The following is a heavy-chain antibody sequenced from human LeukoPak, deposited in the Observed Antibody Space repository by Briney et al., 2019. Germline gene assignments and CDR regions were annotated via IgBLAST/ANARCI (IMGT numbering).Heavy chain of an antibody. Sequence: SSETLSLTCAVYGGSFSGYYWSWIRKPPGKGLEWIGEINHSGSTNYNPSLKSRVTISVDMSKNQFSLKLSSVTAADTAVYYCARSAQGYVDYWGQGTLVTVSS. D-gene: IGHD2-2*01. J-gene: IGHJ4*02. CDR1: GGSFSGYY. V-gene: IGHV4-34*01. CDR2: INHSGST. CDR3: ARSAQGYVDY.